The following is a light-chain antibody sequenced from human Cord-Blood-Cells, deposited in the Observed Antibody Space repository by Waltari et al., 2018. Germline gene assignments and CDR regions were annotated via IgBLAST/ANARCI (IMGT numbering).Light chain of an antibody. Sequence: QSALTQPRSVSGSPGKSVTISCTGTSSDVGGYNYVSWYQQHPAKAPKLMIYGVSKRPAGVPDRFSGAKSGNTASLTTSGLQAEDEADYYCCSYTGSYTWVFGGGTKLTVL. J-gene: IGLJ3*02. V-gene: IGLV2-11*01. CDR1: SSDVGGYNY. CDR3: CSYTGSYTWV. CDR2: GVS.